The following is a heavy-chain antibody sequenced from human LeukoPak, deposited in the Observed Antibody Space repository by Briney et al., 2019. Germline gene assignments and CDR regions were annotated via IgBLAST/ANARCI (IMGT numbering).Heavy chain of an antibody. CDR3: ARAGFDPLFGGYDYDYYFDY. V-gene: IGHV1-69*06. CDR2: IIPIFGTA. J-gene: IGHJ4*02. Sequence: ASVKVSCKASGGTFSSYAISWVRQAPGQGLEWMGGIIPIFGTANYAQKFQGRVTITADKSTSTAYMELSSLRSEDTAVYYCARAGFDPLFGGYDYDYYFDYWGQGTLVTVSS. D-gene: IGHD5-12*01. CDR1: GGTFSSYA.